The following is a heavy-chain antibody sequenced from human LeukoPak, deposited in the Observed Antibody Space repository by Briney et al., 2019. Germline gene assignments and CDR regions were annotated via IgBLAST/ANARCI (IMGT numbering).Heavy chain of an antibody. J-gene: IGHJ4*02. V-gene: IGHV3-48*04. D-gene: IGHD6-13*01. CDR2: ISSSSSTI. CDR3: ARGPTPTRAAAGTSK. Sequence: GGSLRLSCAASGFTFSSYSMNWVRQAPGKGLEWVSYISSSSSTIYYADSVKGRFTISRDNAKNSLYLQMNSLRAEDTAVYYCARGPTPTRAAAGTSKWGQGTLVTVSS. CDR1: GFTFSSYS.